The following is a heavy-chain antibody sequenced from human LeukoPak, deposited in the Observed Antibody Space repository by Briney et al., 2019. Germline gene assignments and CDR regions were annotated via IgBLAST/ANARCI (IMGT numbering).Heavy chain of an antibody. Sequence: PSETLSLTCTVSGGSVGSGSYYWSWLRQPPGKGLEWIGYIHYSGSTNYNPSLKSRVSISVDTSKTQFSLKLSSVTAADTAVYYCARDGYSGYHYYFDYWGQGTLVTVFS. D-gene: IGHD5-12*01. V-gene: IGHV4-61*01. CDR2: IHYSGST. CDR3: ARDGYSGYHYYFDY. J-gene: IGHJ4*02. CDR1: GGSVGSGSYY.